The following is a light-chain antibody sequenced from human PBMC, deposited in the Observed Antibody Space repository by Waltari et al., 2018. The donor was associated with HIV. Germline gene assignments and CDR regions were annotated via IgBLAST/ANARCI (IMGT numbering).Light chain of an antibody. CDR1: QTISVNF. Sequence: NVLTQSPGTLSLSPGDSVTLSCRTSQTISVNFLGWYQSKSGQAPRLLFYASSTRAPGIPDRCSAAGSDTGSGTDFTLTINRLEPEDFATYYCLLYGDSPRWTFGPGTKV. CDR3: LLYGDSPRWT. J-gene: IGKJ1*01. CDR2: ASS. V-gene: IGKV3-20*01.